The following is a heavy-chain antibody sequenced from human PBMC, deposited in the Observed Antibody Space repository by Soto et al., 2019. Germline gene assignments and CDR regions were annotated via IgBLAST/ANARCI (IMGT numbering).Heavy chain of an antibody. V-gene: IGHV1-58*01. J-gene: IGHJ6*02. D-gene: IGHD3-10*01. CDR1: GFTFTSSA. CDR3: AADLITMVRGVSYYGMDV. Sequence: SVKVSCKASGFTFTSSAVQWVRQARGQRLEWIGWIVVGSGNTNYAQKFQERVTITRDMSTSTAYMELSSLRSEDTAVYYCAADLITMVRGVSYYGMDVCGQGTTVTVSS. CDR2: IVVGSGNT.